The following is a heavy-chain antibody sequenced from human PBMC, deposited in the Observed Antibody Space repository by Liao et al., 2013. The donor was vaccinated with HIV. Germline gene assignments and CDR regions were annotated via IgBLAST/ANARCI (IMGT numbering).Heavy chain of an antibody. J-gene: IGHJ4*02. CDR1: GGSFSGYY. Sequence: QVQLQESGPGLVKPSETLSLTCAVYGGSFSGYYWSWIRQPPGKGLEWLGEINHSGSTTYNPSLKSRVTISVDTSQNQVSLKLSSVTAADTAVYYCARDLGAATGIDYWGQGTLVTVSS. D-gene: IGHD6-13*01. V-gene: IGHV4-34*09. CDR2: INHSGST. CDR3: ARDLGAATGIDY.